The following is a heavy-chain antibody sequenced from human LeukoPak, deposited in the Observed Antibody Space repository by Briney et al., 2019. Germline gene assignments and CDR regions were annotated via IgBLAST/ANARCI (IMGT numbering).Heavy chain of an antibody. D-gene: IGHD3-10*01. J-gene: IGHJ3*02. CDR1: GGSVSSGSYY. CDR2: MCYSGSS. Sequence: SETLSLTCTVSGGSVSSGSYYWTWIRQPPGKGLEWIGYMCYSGSSDYNPSLKSRVTISIDASKNQFSLNLSSVTAADTAVYYCARERGVPGSDAFDIWGQGTMVTVSS. CDR3: ARERGVPGSDAFDI. V-gene: IGHV4-61*01.